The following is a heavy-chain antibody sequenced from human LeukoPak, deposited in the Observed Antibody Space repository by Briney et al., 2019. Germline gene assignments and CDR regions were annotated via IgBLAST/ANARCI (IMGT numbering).Heavy chain of an antibody. D-gene: IGHD3-10*01. Sequence: SETLSLTCTVSGGSISSYYWSWIRQPPGKGLEWIGYIYYSGSTNYNPSLESRVTISVDTSKNQFSLKLSSVTAADTAVYYCARAAPWFGEFDAFDIWGQGTMVTVSS. CDR1: GGSISSYY. V-gene: IGHV4-59*01. CDR3: ARAAPWFGEFDAFDI. CDR2: IYYSGST. J-gene: IGHJ3*02.